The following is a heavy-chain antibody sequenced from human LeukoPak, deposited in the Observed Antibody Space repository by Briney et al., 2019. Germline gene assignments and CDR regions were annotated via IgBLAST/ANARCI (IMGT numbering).Heavy chain of an antibody. CDR1: GFTFSHYG. CDR3: AKDAQRGFDYSNSLEY. CDR2: IWNDGSNR. V-gene: IGHV3-33*06. D-gene: IGHD4-11*01. J-gene: IGHJ4*02. Sequence: GGSLRLSCVASGFTFSHYGMHWVHQAPGKGLEWVAVIWNDGSNRYYADSVKGRFTISRDNSKNTVYLQMNSLRAADTSVYYCAKDAQRGFDYSNSLEYWGQGTLVTVSS.